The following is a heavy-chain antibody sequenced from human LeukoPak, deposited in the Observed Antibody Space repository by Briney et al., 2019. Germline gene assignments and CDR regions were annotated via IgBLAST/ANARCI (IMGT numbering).Heavy chain of an antibody. CDR2: INHSGST. Sequence: SETLSLTCAVYGGSFSGYYWSWIRQPPGKGLEWIGEINHSGSTNYNPPLKSRVTISVDTSKNQFSLKLSSVTAADTAVYYCARGVDGTTPPYYFDYWGQGTLVTVSS. V-gene: IGHV4-34*01. D-gene: IGHD5-24*01. CDR3: ARGVDGTTPPYYFDY. J-gene: IGHJ4*02. CDR1: GGSFSGYY.